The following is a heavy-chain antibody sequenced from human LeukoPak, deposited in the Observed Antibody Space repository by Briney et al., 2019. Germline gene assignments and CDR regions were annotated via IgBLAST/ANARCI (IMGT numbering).Heavy chain of an antibody. J-gene: IGHJ5*02. CDR3: ASPSIAAALFDP. CDR1: GFTFSSYA. Sequence: GWSLRLSCAASGFTFSSYAMHWVRQAPGKGLEWVAVISYDGSNKYYADSVKGRFTISRDNSKNTLYLQMNSLRAEDTAVYYCASPSIAAALFDPWGQGTLVTVSS. V-gene: IGHV3-30*04. CDR2: ISYDGSNK. D-gene: IGHD6-13*01.